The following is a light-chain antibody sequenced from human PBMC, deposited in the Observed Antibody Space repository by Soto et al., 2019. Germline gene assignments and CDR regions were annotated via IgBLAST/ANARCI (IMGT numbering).Light chain of an antibody. CDR2: DVS. V-gene: IGLV2-14*01. Sequence: QYALTQPASVSGSPGQSITISCTGSSSDLGGYNYVSWYQQHPGKAPKLMIYDVSNRPSGVSNRFSGSNSGNTASLTISGLQAEDEADYYCSSYISSSTLLFGGGTQLTVL. CDR3: SSYISSSTLL. J-gene: IGLJ2*01. CDR1: SSDLGGYNY.